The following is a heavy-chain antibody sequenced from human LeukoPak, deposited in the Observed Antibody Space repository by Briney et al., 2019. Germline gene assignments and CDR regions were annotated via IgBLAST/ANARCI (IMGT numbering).Heavy chain of an antibody. J-gene: IGHJ4*02. V-gene: IGHV4-31*03. Sequence: SQTLSLTCTVSGGSISSGGYYWSWIRQHPGKRLEWIGYIYYSGSTYYNPSLKSRVPISVDRSKNQFSLKLSSVTAADTAVYYCARLVAATGNFDYWGQGTLVTVSS. CDR3: ARLVAATGNFDY. CDR1: GGSISSGGYY. CDR2: IYYSGST. D-gene: IGHD6-13*01.